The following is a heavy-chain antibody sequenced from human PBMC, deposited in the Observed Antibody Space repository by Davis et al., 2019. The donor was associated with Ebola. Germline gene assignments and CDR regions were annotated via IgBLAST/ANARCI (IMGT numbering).Heavy chain of an antibody. Sequence: SVKVSCKASGFTFTSSAMQWVRQARGQGLEWIGWIVAGSGNTNYAQKFQERVTITRDMSTSTAYMELSRLRSEGTAVYYCAAKASSGWSYGMDVWGQGTTVTVSS. CDR3: AAKASSGWSYGMDV. CDR2: IVAGSGNT. CDR1: GFTFTSSA. D-gene: IGHD6-19*01. J-gene: IGHJ6*02. V-gene: IGHV1-58*02.